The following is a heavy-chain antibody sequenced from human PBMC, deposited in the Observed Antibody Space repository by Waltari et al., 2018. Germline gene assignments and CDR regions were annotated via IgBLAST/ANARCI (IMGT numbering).Heavy chain of an antibody. CDR2: ISSSSSYI. J-gene: IGHJ4*02. CDR3: ARDLQYSSSSGRFDY. CDR1: GFTFSSYS. Sequence: EVQLVESGGGLVKPGGSLRLSCAAPGFTFSSYSMQWVRQAPGKGLEWVSSISSSSSYIYYADSVKGRFTISRDNAKNSLYLQMNSLRAEDTSVYYCARDLQYSSSSGRFDYWGQGTLVTVSS. V-gene: IGHV3-21*01. D-gene: IGHD6-6*01.